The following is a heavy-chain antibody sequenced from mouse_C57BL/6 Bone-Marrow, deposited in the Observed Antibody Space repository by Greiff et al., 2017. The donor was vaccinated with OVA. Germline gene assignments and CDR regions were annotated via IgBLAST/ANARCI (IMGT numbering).Heavy chain of an antibody. Sequence: QVTLKECGPGILQSSQTLSLTCSFSGFSLSTSGMGVSWIRQPSGKGLEWLAHIYWDDDKRYNPSLKSRLTISKDTSRNQVFLKITSVDTADTATYYCARSRIWAPYAMDYWGQGTSVTVSS. CDR3: ARSRIWAPYAMDY. CDR1: GFSLSTSGMG. J-gene: IGHJ4*01. D-gene: IGHD4-1*01. CDR2: IYWDDDK. V-gene: IGHV8-12*01.